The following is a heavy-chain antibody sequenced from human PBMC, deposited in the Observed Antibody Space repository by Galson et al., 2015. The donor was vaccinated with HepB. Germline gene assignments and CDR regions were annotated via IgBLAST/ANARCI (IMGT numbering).Heavy chain of an antibody. CDR2: IIPIFGTA. CDR3: ARDKSGSYAAPDAFDI. Sequence: SVKVSCKASGGTFSSYAISWVRQAPGQGLEWMGGIIPIFGTANYAQKFQGRVTITADKSTSTAYMELSSLRSEDTAVYYCARDKSGSYAAPDAFDIWGQGTMVTVSS. CDR1: GGTFSSYA. J-gene: IGHJ3*02. V-gene: IGHV1-69*06. D-gene: IGHD1-26*01.